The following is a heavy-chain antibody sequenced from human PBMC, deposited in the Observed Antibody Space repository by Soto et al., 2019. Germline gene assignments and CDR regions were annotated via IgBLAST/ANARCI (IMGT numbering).Heavy chain of an antibody. Sequence: GGSLRLSCGGSGAIFSRYGMHWVRQAPGKGLEWVAVISYDGSNKYYADSVKGRFTISRDNSKNTLYLQMNSLRAEDTAVYYCAKARFFCKWYPAHRDLHSSPTQGSPDL. D-gene: IGHD2-8*01. CDR2: ISYDGSNK. V-gene: IGHV3-30*18. CDR3: AKARFFCKWYPAHRDLHSSPTQGSPDL. CDR1: GAIFSRYG. J-gene: IGHJ2*01.